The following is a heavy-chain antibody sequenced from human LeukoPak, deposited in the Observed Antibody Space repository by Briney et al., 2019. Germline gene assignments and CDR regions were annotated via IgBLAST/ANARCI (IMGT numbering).Heavy chain of an antibody. Sequence: GGSLRLSCAASGFTFSSYAMSWVRQAPGKGLGWVSAISGSGGSTYYADSVKGRFTISRDNSKNTLYLQMNSLRAEDTAVYYCAKDSLKQWLVPIYWGQGTLVTVSS. CDR1: GFTFSSYA. D-gene: IGHD6-19*01. J-gene: IGHJ4*02. V-gene: IGHV3-23*01. CDR2: ISGSGGST. CDR3: AKDSLKQWLVPIY.